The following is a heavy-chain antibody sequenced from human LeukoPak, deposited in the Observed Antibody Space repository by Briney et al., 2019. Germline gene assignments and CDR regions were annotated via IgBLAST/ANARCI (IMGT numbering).Heavy chain of an antibody. CDR1: GGSFSGYY. CDR3: ARERGIRYFDL. J-gene: IGHJ2*01. CDR2: INHSGST. Sequence: SETLSLTCAVYGGSFSGYYWSWIRQPPGKGLEWIGEINHSGSTNYNPSLKSQVTMSVDTSKNQFSLKLSSVTAADTAVYYCARERGIRYFDLWGRGTLVTVSS. V-gene: IGHV4-34*01. D-gene: IGHD2-21*01.